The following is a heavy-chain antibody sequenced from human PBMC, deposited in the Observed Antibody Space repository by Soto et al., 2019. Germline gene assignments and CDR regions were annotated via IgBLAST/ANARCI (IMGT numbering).Heavy chain of an antibody. CDR2: ISYSGTT. Sequence: ASETLSLTCTASGDSIRGDYWSWIRQPPGKRLEWIAYISYSGTTNYNPSLKSRVTISRDNSKNTLYLQMNSLRAEDTAVYYCAKDHVLEWPPFDPWGQGTLVTVSS. CDR1: GDSIRGDY. CDR3: AKDHVLEWPPFDP. D-gene: IGHD3-3*01. V-gene: IGHV4-59*01. J-gene: IGHJ5*02.